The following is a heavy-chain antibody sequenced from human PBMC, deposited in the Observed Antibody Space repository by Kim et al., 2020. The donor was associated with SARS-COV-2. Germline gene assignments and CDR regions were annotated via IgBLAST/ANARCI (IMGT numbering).Heavy chain of an antibody. Sequence: FQGRVTMTRDTSTSTVYMELGSLRSEDTAVYYCARGVTTIFGVEVYGMDVWGQGTTVTVSS. CDR3: ARGVTTIFGVEVYGMDV. V-gene: IGHV1-46*01. J-gene: IGHJ6*02. D-gene: IGHD3-3*01.